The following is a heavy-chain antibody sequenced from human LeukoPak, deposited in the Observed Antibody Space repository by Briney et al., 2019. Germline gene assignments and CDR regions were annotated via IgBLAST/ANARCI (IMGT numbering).Heavy chain of an antibody. CDR1: GFTFSSYG. V-gene: IGHV3-33*01. J-gene: IGHJ4*02. CDR2: IWYGESNK. D-gene: IGHD2-2*01. CDR3: ARDYMRYCSSTSCSTLDY. Sequence: GGSLRLSCAASGFTFSSYGMHWVRQAPGKGLEWVAVIWYGESNKYYADSVKGRFTISRDNSKNTPYLQMNSRRAEDTAVYYCARDYMRYCSSTSCSTLDYWGQGTLVTVSS.